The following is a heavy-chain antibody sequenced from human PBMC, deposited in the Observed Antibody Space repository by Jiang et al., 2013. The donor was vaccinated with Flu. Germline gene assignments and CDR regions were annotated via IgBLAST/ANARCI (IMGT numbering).Heavy chain of an antibody. J-gene: IGHJ5*01. CDR3: ARRSGNGLDS. CDR1: GYTFTNYY. D-gene: IGHD2-15*01. V-gene: IGHV1-46*01. CDR2: INPSGGST. Sequence: GAEVKKPGASVRVSCTASGYTFTNYYIHWVRQAPGQGLEWVGIINPSGGSTSYAQKFQGRVTMTRDTSTSTVYMHLSSLTSDDTAIFYCARRSGNGLDSWGQGTLVTVSS.